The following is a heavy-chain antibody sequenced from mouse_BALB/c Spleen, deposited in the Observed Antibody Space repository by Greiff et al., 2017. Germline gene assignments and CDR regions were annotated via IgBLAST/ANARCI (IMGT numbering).Heavy chain of an antibody. D-gene: IGHD5-1*01. Sequence: EVMLVESGPELVKPGASVKISCKASGYSFTGYFMNWVMQSHGKSLEWIGRINPYNGDTFYNQKFKGKATLTVDKSSSTAHMELRSLASEDSAVYYCARWSTYYAMDYWGQGTSVTVSS. CDR2: INPYNGDT. V-gene: IGHV1-20*02. J-gene: IGHJ4*01. CDR3: ARWSTYYAMDY. CDR1: GYSFTGYF.